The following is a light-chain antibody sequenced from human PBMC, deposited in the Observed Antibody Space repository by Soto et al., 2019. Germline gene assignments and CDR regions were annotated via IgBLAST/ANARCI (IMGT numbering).Light chain of an antibody. J-gene: IGLJ1*01. CDR3: GSWDIILSAYV. V-gene: IGLV1-51*01. CDR2: DDN. Sequence: QSVMTQPPSVSAAPGQKVTISCSGRSSNIGGNSVSWYQQLPGTAPKLLIYDDNKRPSGIPDRFSGSKSGTSATLGITGFQTGDEADYYFGSWDIILSAYVFGTGTKLTV. CDR1: SSNIGGNS.